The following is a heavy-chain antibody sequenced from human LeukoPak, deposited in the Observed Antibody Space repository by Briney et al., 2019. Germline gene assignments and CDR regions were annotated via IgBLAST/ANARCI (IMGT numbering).Heavy chain of an antibody. CDR3: ASGGYSYGPKRYFDL. CDR1: GFTVSSNY. D-gene: IGHD5-18*01. Sequence: GGSLRLSCAASGFTVSSNYMGWVRQAPGKGLEWVSVIYSGGSTYYADSVKGRFTISRDNSKNTLYLQMNSLSAEDTAVYYCASGGYSYGPKRYFDLWGRGTLVTVSS. CDR2: IYSGGST. V-gene: IGHV3-66*02. J-gene: IGHJ2*01.